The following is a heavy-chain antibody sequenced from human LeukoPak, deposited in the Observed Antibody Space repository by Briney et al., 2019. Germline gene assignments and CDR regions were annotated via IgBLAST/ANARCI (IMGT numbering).Heavy chain of an antibody. V-gene: IGHV1-18*01. D-gene: IGHD3-16*02. J-gene: IGHJ2*01. Sequence: ASVKVSCKASGYTLTSYGISWVRQAPGQGLEWMGWISAYNGNTNYAQKLQGRVTMTTDTSTSTAYMELRSLRSDDTAVYYCARGDYVWGSYRPNWYFDLWGRGTLVTVSS. CDR1: GYTLTSYG. CDR3: ARGDYVWGSYRPNWYFDL. CDR2: ISAYNGNT.